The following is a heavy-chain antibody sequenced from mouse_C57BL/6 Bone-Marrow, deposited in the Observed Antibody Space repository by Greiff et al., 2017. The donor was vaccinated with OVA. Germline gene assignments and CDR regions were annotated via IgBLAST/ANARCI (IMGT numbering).Heavy chain of an antibody. CDR2: ISYDGSN. CDR3: ARVYDYDVVAWFAY. J-gene: IGHJ3*01. CDR1: GYSITSGYY. D-gene: IGHD2-4*01. V-gene: IGHV3-6*01. Sequence: EVKLMESGPGLVKPSQSLSLTCSVTGYSITSGYYWNWIRQFPGNKLEWMGYISYDGSNNYNPSLKNRISITRDTSKNQFFLKLNSVTTEDTATYYGARVYDYDVVAWFAYWGQGTLVTVSA.